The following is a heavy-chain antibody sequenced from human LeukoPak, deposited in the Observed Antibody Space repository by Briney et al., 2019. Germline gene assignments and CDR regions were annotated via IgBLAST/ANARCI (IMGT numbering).Heavy chain of an antibody. V-gene: IGHV1-46*03. CDR2: IDPSGGST. J-gene: IGHJ3*02. D-gene: IGHD1-26*01. Sequence: ASVKVSCKASGYTFTSYYMHWVRQAPGQGLGWMGIIDPSGGSTSYAQKFQGRVTMTRDTSTSTVYMELSSLRSEDTAVYYCARGVGATTPADGFDIWGQGTMVTVSS. CDR3: ARGVGATTPADGFDI. CDR1: GYTFTSYY.